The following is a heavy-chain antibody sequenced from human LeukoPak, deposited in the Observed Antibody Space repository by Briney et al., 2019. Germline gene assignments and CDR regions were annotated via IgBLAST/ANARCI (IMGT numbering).Heavy chain of an antibody. V-gene: IGHV1-46*01. J-gene: IGHJ1*01. Sequence: GASVKVSSKASGYTFTSYYMHWVRQAPGQGLEWMVIINPNGGSTSYAQKFQDRVTMTEDTSNDTAYMELSSLRSDDTAVYYCGSDEYSSSLSFHHWGQGTLVTVSS. CDR3: GSDEYSSSLSFHH. CDR1: GYTFTSYY. D-gene: IGHD6-13*01. CDR2: INPNGGST.